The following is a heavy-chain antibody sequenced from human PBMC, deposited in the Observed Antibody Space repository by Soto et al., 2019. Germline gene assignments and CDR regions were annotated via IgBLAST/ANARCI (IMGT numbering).Heavy chain of an antibody. J-gene: IGHJ4*02. Sequence: QVQLVQSGAEVKKPGASVKVSCKASGYTFTSYDINWLRQATGQGLEWMGWMNPHNGNTGYAQKFQGRVTMTRYISMRTAYMELSSLISEDTAMYYCARGRRQLVENTEVYFFEYWAQGTLVTVSS. CDR3: ARGRRQLVENTEVYFFEY. CDR1: GYTFTSYD. D-gene: IGHD6-6*01. V-gene: IGHV1-8*01. CDR2: MNPHNGNT.